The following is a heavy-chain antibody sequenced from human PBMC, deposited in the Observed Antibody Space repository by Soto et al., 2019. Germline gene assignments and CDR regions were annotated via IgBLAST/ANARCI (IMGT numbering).Heavy chain of an antibody. CDR1: GFTVSRIF. Sequence: EVQLVESGGGLVQPGGSLRLSCAASGFTVSRIFMTWVRQAPGKGLQWVAVISSDGSTYYADSVKGRFNISRDNSKNTLYLEMNSLRAEDTAVYYCARDTFGGAYDFLHGGQGTLVTVSS. CDR3: ARDTFGGAYDFLH. V-gene: IGHV3-66*01. D-gene: IGHD3-3*01. CDR2: ISSDGST. J-gene: IGHJ4*02.